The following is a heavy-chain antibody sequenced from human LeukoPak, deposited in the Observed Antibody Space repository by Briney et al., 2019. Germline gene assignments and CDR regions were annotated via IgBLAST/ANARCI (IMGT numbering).Heavy chain of an antibody. CDR2: IIPIFGTA. Sequence: GASVKVSCKASGGTFSSYAISWVRQAPGQGLEWMGGIIPIFGTANYAQKFQGRVTITRNTSISTAYMELSSLRSEDTAVYYCARGQKAGCSSTSCYYNYWGQGTLVTVSS. J-gene: IGHJ4*02. V-gene: IGHV1-69*05. CDR3: ARGQKAGCSSTSCYYNY. D-gene: IGHD2-2*01. CDR1: GGTFSSYA.